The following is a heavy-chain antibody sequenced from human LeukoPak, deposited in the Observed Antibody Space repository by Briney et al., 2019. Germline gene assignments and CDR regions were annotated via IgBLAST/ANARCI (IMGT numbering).Heavy chain of an antibody. D-gene: IGHD5-18*01. V-gene: IGHV4-61*08. CDR1: GGSISSGDYY. Sequence: SETLSLTCTVSGGSISSGDYYWSWIRQPPRKGLEWIGYIYYSGSTNYNPSLKSRVTISVDTSKNQFFLKLSSVTAADTAVYYCARELWPDYWGQGTLVTVSS. CDR2: IYYSGST. CDR3: ARELWPDY. J-gene: IGHJ4*02.